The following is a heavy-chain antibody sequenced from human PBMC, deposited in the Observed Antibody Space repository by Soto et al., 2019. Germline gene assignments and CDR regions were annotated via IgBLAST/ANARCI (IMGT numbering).Heavy chain of an antibody. Sequence: QVQLVQSGAEVKKPGSSVKVSCKASGGTFSSYTISWVRQAPGQGLEWMGRIIPILGIANYAQKFQGRVTINADKSTSTAYMELSSLRSEDTAVYYCARQLPPLYYFDYWGQGTLVTVSS. CDR2: IIPILGIA. V-gene: IGHV1-69*02. D-gene: IGHD2-2*01. CDR3: ARQLPPLYYFDY. CDR1: GGTFSSYT. J-gene: IGHJ4*02.